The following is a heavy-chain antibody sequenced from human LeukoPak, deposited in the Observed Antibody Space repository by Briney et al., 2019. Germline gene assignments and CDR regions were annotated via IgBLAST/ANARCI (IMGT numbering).Heavy chain of an antibody. D-gene: IGHD3-10*01. V-gene: IGHV4-39*01. CDR2: IYYSGST. CDR1: GGSISSSSYY. CDR3: ARGRYTMVRGVIGRDTDYYYYSYMDV. Sequence: SETLSLTCTVSGGSISSSSYYWGWIRQPPGKGLEWIGSIYYSGSTYYNPSLKSRVTISVDTSKNQFSLQLNSVIPEDTAVYYCARGRYTMVRGVIGRDTDYYYYSYMDVWGKGTTVTISS. J-gene: IGHJ6*03.